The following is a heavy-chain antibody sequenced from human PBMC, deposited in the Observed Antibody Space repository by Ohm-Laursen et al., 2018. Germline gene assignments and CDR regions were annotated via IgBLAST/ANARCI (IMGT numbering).Heavy chain of an antibody. CDR3: ARSSTVTTFYYYYYYGMDV. D-gene: IGHD4-17*01. Sequence: GTLSLTCTVSGGSISSSSYYWGWIRQPPGKGLEWIGSIYYSGSTYYNPSLKSRVTISVDTSKNQFSLKLSSVTAEDTAVYYCARSSTVTTFYYYYYYGMDVWGQGTTVTVSS. CDR2: IYYSGST. CDR1: GGSISSSSYY. J-gene: IGHJ6*02. V-gene: IGHV4-39*07.